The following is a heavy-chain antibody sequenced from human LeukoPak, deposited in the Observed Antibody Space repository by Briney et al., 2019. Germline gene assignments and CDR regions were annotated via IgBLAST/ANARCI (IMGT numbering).Heavy chain of an antibody. V-gene: IGHV4-34*01. CDR1: GGSFSGYY. Sequence: PSETLSLTCAVYGGSFSGYYWSWIRQPPGKGLEWIGEINHSGSTNYNPSLKSRVTISVDTSKNQFSLKLGSVTAADTAVYYCARQNGGSWNYYYYMDVWGKGTTVTVSS. D-gene: IGHD1-26*01. CDR3: ARQNGGSWNYYYYMDV. J-gene: IGHJ6*03. CDR2: INHSGST.